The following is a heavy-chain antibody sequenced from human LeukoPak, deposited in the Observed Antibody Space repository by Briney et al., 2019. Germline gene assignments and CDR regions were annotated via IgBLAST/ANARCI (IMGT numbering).Heavy chain of an antibody. CDR3: ARDDIVVVVAARDYYYGMDV. J-gene: IGHJ6*02. V-gene: IGHV3-48*03. CDR1: GVTFSSYE. CDR2: ISSSGSTI. Sequence: GGSLRLSCAASGVTFSSYEMNWVRQAQGQGLERVSYISSSGSTIYYAASVKGLFTIARDNAKNSLYLQMNSLRAEDTAVYYCARDDIVVVVAARDYYYGMDVWGQGTTVTVSS. D-gene: IGHD2-15*01.